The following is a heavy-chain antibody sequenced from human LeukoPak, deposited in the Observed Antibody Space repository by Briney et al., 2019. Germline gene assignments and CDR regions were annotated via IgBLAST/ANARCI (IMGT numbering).Heavy chain of an antibody. CDR3: ARLLGYCSGGSCYSDY. D-gene: IGHD2-15*01. Sequence: GESLKISCKGSGYSFTSYWIVWVRQMPGKGLEWMGIIYPGDSDTRYSPSFQGQVTISADKSISTAYLQWSSLKASDTAIYYCARLLGYCSGGSCYSDYWGQGTLVTVSP. V-gene: IGHV5-51*01. CDR1: GYSFTSYW. J-gene: IGHJ4*02. CDR2: IYPGDSDT.